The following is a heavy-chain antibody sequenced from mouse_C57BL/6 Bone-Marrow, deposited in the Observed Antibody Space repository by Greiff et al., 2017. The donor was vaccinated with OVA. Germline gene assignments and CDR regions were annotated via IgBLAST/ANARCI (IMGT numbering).Heavy chain of an antibody. D-gene: IGHD1-1*01. CDR1: GYTFTNNW. CDR2: GFPGSGGS. Sequence: QVQLQQPGAELVKPGASVKMSCRASGYTFTNNWITWVRQRPGQGLEWIGDGFPGSGGSNNNEKFKRRATLTVDTSSSTAYMQLSSLTSEDSAVYYCASDYGSSGGALDYWGQGTSVTVSS. CDR3: ASDYGSSGGALDY. J-gene: IGHJ4*01. V-gene: IGHV1-55*01.